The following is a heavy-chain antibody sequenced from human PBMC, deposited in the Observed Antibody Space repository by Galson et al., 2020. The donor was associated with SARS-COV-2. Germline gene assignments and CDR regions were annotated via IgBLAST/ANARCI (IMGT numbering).Heavy chain of an antibody. Sequence: GASLQISCAASGASLSHHYMNWLHQPPGKRLEWVADITSSGDKHYAHSVKGRFTISRDNAENSLYLQMNRLRAEDTAVYDCARGVTSRAIVGVAAVIRPLRYYYYRDVWGQGTTGTVSS. V-gene: IGHV3-11*01. D-gene: IGHD2-2*02. CDR1: GASLSHHY. CDR3: ARGVTSRAIVGVAAVIRPLRYYYYRDV. J-gene: IGHJ6*03. CDR2: ITSSGDK.